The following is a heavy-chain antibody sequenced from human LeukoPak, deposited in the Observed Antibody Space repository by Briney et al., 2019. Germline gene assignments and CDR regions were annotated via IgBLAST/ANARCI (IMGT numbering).Heavy chain of an antibody. V-gene: IGHV4-4*07. Sequence: PSETLSLTCTVSGGSISSYYWSWIRQPAGKGLEGIGRIYTSGSTNYNPSLKSRVTMPVDTSKNQFSLKLSSVTAADTAVYYGARDQWDIVVVPAAITGRGSWFDPWGQGTLVTVSS. CDR1: GGSISSYY. CDR2: IYTSGST. J-gene: IGHJ5*02. D-gene: IGHD2-2*02. CDR3: ARDQWDIVVVPAAITGRGSWFDP.